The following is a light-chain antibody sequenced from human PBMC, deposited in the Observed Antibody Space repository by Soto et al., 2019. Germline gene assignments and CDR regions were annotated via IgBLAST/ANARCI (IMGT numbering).Light chain of an antibody. V-gene: IGKV3-15*01. CDR3: QQYNNWPRT. J-gene: IGKJ1*01. CDR2: GAS. CDR1: QSVSSN. Sequence: EIVITHSPATLSVSPGERATLSCRASQSVSSNLAWYQQKPGQAPRLLIYGASTRATGIPARFSGSGSGTEFTLTISSLQSEDFAVYYCQQYNNWPRTFGQGTKVDFK.